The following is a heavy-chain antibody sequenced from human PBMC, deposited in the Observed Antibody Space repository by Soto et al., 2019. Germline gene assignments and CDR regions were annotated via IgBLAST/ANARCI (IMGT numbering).Heavy chain of an antibody. CDR1: GGTFSSYA. CDR2: IIPIFGTA. D-gene: IGHD1-1*01. Sequence: VASVKVSCKASGGTFSSYAISWVRQAPGQGLEWMGGIIPIFGTANYAQKFQGRVTITADESTSTAYMELSSLRSEDTAVYYCARDLGSTGSYYYYGMDVWGQGTTVTVSS. CDR3: ARDLGSTGSYYYYGMDV. V-gene: IGHV1-69*13. J-gene: IGHJ6*02.